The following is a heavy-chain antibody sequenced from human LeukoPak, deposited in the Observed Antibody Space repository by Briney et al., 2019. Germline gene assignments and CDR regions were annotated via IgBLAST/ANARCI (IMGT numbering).Heavy chain of an antibody. CDR2: IHPGGTI. V-gene: IGHV4-4*02. CDR3: AVHLLPLGCH. J-gene: IGHJ4*02. CDR1: GDSISSNHW. D-gene: IGHD7-27*01. Sequence: PSETLSLTCAVSGDSISSNHWWTWVRQSPGRGLEWIAEIHPGGTINYNPSLKSRVTISIDKSKNQFSLRLTSVTAADTAVYYCAVHLLPLGCHWGQGTLVTVSS.